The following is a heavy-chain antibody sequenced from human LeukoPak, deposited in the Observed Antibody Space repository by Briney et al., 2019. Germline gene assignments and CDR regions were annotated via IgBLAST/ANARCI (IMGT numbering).Heavy chain of an antibody. V-gene: IGHV3-23*01. D-gene: IGHD2-2*01. J-gene: IGHJ4*02. CDR2: ISGSGGST. Sequence: GGSLRLSCAASGFTFSSYAMSWVRQAPGKGLEWVSAISGSGGSTYYADSVKGRFTISRDNSKNTLYLQMNSLRAEDTAVYYCAKGPLRLVVPAAMSDYYFDYWGQGTLVTVSS. CDR1: GFTFSSYA. CDR3: AKGPLRLVVPAAMSDYYFDY.